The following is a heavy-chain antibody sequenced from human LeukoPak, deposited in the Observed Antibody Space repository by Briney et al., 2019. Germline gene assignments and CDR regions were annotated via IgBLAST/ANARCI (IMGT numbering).Heavy chain of an antibody. CDR3: ASSYYDTAMGL. V-gene: IGHV1-69*04. Sequence: ASVKVSCKASGGTFSSYAISWVRQAPGQGLEWMGRIIPILGIANYAQKFQGRVTITTDESTSTAYMELSSLRSEDTAVYYCASSYYDTAMGLWGQGTLVTVSS. CDR1: GGTFSSYA. D-gene: IGHD3-22*01. J-gene: IGHJ4*02. CDR2: IIPILGIA.